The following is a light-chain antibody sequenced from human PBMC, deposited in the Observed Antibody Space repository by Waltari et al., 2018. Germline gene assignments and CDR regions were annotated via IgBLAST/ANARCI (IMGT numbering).Light chain of an antibody. Sequence: QSALTQPASVSGSPGQSITISCSGTSSDVGSYNLFSWYQHHPGKTPKLIIFEVSKRPSGVSNRFSASKSGNTASLTVSGLQAEDEADYYCCSYGSSSSWVFGGGTKLTVL. CDR1: SSDVGSYNL. CDR2: EVS. J-gene: IGLJ3*02. V-gene: IGLV2-23*02. CDR3: CSYGSSSSWV.